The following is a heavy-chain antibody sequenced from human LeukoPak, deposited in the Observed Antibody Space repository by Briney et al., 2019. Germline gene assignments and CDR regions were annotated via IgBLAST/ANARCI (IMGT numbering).Heavy chain of an antibody. CDR2: MKPYIGDT. Sequence: GASVKVSCKASGYTVTPSVITWVRRSTGHHVEWRGWMKPYIGDTAYAQTFQGRVAMTRDTSISTAYMELSSLRSEDTAVYYCARGLGDYYDTSDFYYAVPAHWGQGTLVTVSS. CDR3: ARGLGDYYDTSDFYYAVPAH. V-gene: IGHV1-8*01. D-gene: IGHD3-22*01. J-gene: IGHJ4*02. CDR1: GYTVTPSV.